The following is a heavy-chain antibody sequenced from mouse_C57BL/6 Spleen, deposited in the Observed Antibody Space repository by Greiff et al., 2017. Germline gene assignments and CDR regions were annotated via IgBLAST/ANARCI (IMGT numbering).Heavy chain of an antibody. CDR2: IWSGGST. D-gene: IGHD1-1*01. Sequence: VQLQESGPGLVQPSQSLSITCTVSGFSLTSYGVHWVRQSPGKGLEWLGVIWSGGSTDYNAAFISRLSISKDNSKSQVFFKMNSLQADDTAIYYCASPYYYGSSYGRDYYVMDNWGQGTSVTVSS. V-gene: IGHV2-2*01. CDR1: GFSLTSYG. J-gene: IGHJ4*01. CDR3: ASPYYYGSSYGRDYYVMDN.